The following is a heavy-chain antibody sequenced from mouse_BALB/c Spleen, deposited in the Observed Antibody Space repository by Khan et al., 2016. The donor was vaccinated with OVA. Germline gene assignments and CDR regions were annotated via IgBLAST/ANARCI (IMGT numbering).Heavy chain of an antibody. D-gene: IGHD2-1*01. CDR3: ARCSCNSRFAY. J-gene: IGHJ3*01. V-gene: IGHV1S137*01. CDR2: ISTYYGAA. Sequence: QVQLQQSGAELVRPGVSVKISCKGSGYTFTDYAMHWVKQSHAKSLAWIGVISTYYGAADYNQTFKGTATMTVDKSSSTAYMTLARLTSGDSAIYCCARCSCNSRFAYWGQGTLVTVSA. CDR1: GYTFTDYA.